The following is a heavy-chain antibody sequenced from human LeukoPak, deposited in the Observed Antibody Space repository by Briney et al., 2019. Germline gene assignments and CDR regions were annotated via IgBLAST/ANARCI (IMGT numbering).Heavy chain of an antibody. Sequence: GGSLRLSCAASGFTFSSFGMHWVRQAPGKGLEWVANIMQDGSDKYYVDSVKGRFTISRDNAKNSLYLQMNSLRAEDTAVYYCARVCSGGSCRDYWGQGTLVTVSS. D-gene: IGHD2-15*01. J-gene: IGHJ4*02. V-gene: IGHV3-7*01. CDR3: ARVCSGGSCRDY. CDR1: GFTFSSFG. CDR2: IMQDGSDK.